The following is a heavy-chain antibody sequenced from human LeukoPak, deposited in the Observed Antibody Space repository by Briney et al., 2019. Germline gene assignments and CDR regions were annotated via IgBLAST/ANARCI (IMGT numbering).Heavy chain of an antibody. J-gene: IGHJ4*02. V-gene: IGHV3-21*01. D-gene: IGHD6-19*01. CDR3: ARAPTFSGWFDY. Sequence: GGSLRLSCAASGFTFSSYNMNWVRQAPGKGLEWVSSISSSSSYVYYADSVKGRFTISRDNAKNSLYLQMNSLRVEDTAVYYCARAPTFSGWFDYWGQGTLVTVSS. CDR2: ISSSSSYV. CDR1: GFTFSSYN.